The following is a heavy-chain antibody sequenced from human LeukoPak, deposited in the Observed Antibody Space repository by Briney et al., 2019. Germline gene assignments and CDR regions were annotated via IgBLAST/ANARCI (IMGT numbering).Heavy chain of an antibody. Sequence: SETLSLTCSVSGGSISSYYWSWIRQPAGKGLEWIGRIYSNGSTNYNPSLKTRVTMSLDTSKNQFSLNLTTVTAADTAVYYCARPSARGAQFDYWGQGTLVTVSS. J-gene: IGHJ4*02. CDR3: ARPSARGAQFDY. CDR1: GGSISSYY. V-gene: IGHV4-4*07. D-gene: IGHD3-10*01. CDR2: IYSNGST.